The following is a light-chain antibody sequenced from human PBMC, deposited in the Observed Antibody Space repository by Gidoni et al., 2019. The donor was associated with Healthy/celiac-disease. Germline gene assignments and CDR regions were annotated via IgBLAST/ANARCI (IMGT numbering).Light chain of an antibody. Sequence: DIVMTQSPDSLAVSLGESATINCKSSQSVLSSSNNKNYLAWYQQKPGQTPKLLIYWASTRESGVPDRFSGSGSGTDFTLTISSLQAEDVAVYYCQQYYSTPWTFGQGTKVEIK. CDR1: QSVLSSSNNKNY. V-gene: IGKV4-1*01. CDR2: WAS. CDR3: QQYYSTPWT. J-gene: IGKJ1*01.